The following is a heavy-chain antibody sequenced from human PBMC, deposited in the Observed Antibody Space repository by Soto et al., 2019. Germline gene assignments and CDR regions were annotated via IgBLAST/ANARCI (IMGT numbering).Heavy chain of an antibody. CDR3: ARLGAYYQSLDP. J-gene: IGHJ5*02. D-gene: IGHD2-21*01. CDR1: GGSISSGGYS. Sequence: SETLSLTCAVSGGSISSGGYSWSWIRQPPGKGLEWIGYIYHSGSTNYNPSLKSRVTITLETSTSQFSLRLTSVTASDTAVYYCARLGAYYQSLDPWGQGTVVTVSS. V-gene: IGHV4-30-2*01. CDR2: IYHSGST.